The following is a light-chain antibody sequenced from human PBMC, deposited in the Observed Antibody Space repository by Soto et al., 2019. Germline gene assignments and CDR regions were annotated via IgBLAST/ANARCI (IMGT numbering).Light chain of an antibody. J-gene: IGKJ1*01. V-gene: IGKV3-15*01. Sequence: EIVLTQSPGTLSLSPGERATLACRASQSVSSSCLAWYQQKPGQAPRLLIHSASSRAIDIPDRFSGSGSGTEFTLTISSLQSEDFAVYYCQQYNNWPWTFGQGTKVHIK. CDR1: QSVSSS. CDR2: SAS. CDR3: QQYNNWPWT.